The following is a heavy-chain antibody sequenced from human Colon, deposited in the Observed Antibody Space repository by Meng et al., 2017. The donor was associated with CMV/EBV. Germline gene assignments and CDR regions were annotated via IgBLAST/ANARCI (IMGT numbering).Heavy chain of an antibody. V-gene: IGHV3-72*01. Sequence: GGSLRLSCEASGFTFSDHYMDWVRQVPGKGLEWVGRSRNKVNSYTTEYAASVKGRFTISRDDSKNSLYLQINSLRTEDTAVYYCATYGVWTGYVNYYYYGMDVWGQGTTVTVSS. D-gene: IGHD3/OR15-3a*01. CDR1: GFTFSDHY. CDR2: SRNKVNSYTT. J-gene: IGHJ6*02. CDR3: ATYGVWTGYVNYYYYGMDV.